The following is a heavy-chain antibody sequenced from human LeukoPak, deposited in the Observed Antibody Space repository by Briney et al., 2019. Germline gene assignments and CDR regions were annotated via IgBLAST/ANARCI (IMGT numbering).Heavy chain of an antibody. D-gene: IGHD2-2*01. CDR1: GDXISLYY. J-gene: IGHJ6*02. CDR3: ASATDRYCSSTSCRLNYYYYGMDV. CDR2: IYTSGST. V-gene: IGHV4-4*07. Sequence: PSETLSLTCTVSGDXISLYYWSWIRQPAGKGLEWIGRIYTSGSTNYNPSLKSRVTMSVDTSKNQFSLKLSSVTAADTAVYYCASATDRYCSSTSCRLNYYYYGMDVWGQGTTVTVSS.